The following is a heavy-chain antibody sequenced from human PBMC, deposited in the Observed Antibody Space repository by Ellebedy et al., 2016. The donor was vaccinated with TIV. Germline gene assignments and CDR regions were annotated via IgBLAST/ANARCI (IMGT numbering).Heavy chain of an antibody. CDR2: LSDNGDNT. D-gene: IGHD7-27*01. Sequence: GGSLRLXCSASGFTFSRYAMHWVRQAPGKGLEYVSALSDNGDNTYYADSVKGRFTISRDNSKNTLYLQMSSLRAEDTAVYYCVKEEGAWGNFDYWGQGTLVTVSS. CDR3: VKEEGAWGNFDY. J-gene: IGHJ4*02. V-gene: IGHV3-64D*06. CDR1: GFTFSRYA.